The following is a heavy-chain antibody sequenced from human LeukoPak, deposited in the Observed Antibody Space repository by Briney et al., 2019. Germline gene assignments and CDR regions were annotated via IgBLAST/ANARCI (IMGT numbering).Heavy chain of an antibody. D-gene: IGHD3-22*01. V-gene: IGHV1-69*13. J-gene: IGHJ3*02. CDR2: IIPIFGTA. CDR3: ARAAGYYDNPAAFDI. CDR1: GYTFTNYY. Sequence: SVKVSCKASGYTFTNYYVHWVRQAPGQGLEWMGGIIPIFGTANYAQKSQGRVTITADESTSTAYMELSSLRSEDTAVYYCARAAGYYDNPAAFDIWGQGTMVTVSS.